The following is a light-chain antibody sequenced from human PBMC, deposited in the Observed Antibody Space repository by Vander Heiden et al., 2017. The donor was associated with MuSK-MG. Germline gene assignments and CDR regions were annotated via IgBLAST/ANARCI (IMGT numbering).Light chain of an antibody. CDR2: VNN. Sequence: QSVLTQPPSASGTPGLRVTISCSGSSSNIGINTVTWYQQLSGTAPKLLIFVNNQRPSGVPDRISGSKSGTSASLAISGLQSEDEAHYYCATWDDSLNGFVFGGGTRLTVL. CDR1: SSNIGINT. CDR3: ATWDDSLNGFV. V-gene: IGLV1-44*01. J-gene: IGLJ2*01.